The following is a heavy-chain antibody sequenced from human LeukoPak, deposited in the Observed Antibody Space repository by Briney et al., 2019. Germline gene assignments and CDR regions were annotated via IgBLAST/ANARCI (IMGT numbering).Heavy chain of an antibody. Sequence: ASVKVSCKASGYTFTSYAMNWVRQAPGQGLEWMGWINTNTGKPTYAQGFTGRFVFSLDSSVSTAYLQINSLNAEGTAVYYCASLIRGREYSNSEVDYWGQGTLVTVPS. CDR3: ASLIRGREYSNSEVDY. V-gene: IGHV7-4-1*02. CDR1: GYTFTSYA. D-gene: IGHD6-6*01. J-gene: IGHJ4*02. CDR2: INTNTGKP.